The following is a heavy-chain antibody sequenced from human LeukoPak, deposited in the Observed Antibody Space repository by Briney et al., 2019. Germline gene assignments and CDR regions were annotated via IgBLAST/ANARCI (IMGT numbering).Heavy chain of an antibody. CDR2: INPNSGGT. CDR1: GYTFTGYY. CDR3: ARICSSTSCVGY. V-gene: IGHV1-2*02. Sequence: ASVKVSCKASGYTFTGYYMHWVRQAPGQGLEWMGWINPNSGGTNYAQKFQGGVTMTRDTSISTAYMELSRLRSDDTAVYYCARICSSTSCVGYWGQGTLVTVSS. J-gene: IGHJ4*02. D-gene: IGHD2-2*01.